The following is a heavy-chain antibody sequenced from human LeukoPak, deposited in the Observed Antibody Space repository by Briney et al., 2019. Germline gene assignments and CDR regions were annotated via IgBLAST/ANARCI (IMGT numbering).Heavy chain of an antibody. CDR2: IYSGGST. J-gene: IGHJ3*02. Sequence: GGSLRLSCAASGFTVSSNYMSWVRQAPGKGLEWVSVIYSGGSTYYADSVKGRFTISRDNSKNTPYLQMNSLRAEDTAVYYCARDLGGDAFDIWGQGTMVTVSS. V-gene: IGHV3-53*01. CDR1: GFTVSSNY. D-gene: IGHD3-16*01. CDR3: ARDLGGDAFDI.